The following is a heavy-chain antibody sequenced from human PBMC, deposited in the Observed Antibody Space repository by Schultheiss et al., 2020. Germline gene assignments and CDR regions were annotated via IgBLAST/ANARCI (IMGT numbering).Heavy chain of an antibody. CDR2: IYYSGST. J-gene: IGHJ6*02. D-gene: IGHD1-26*01. CDR3: ARVRIVGDYYYYGMDV. Sequence: PETLSLTCTVSGGSISSYYCSWIRQPPGKGLEWIGYIYYSGSTNYNPSLKSRVTISVDTSKNQFSLKLSSVTAADTAVYYCARVRIVGDYYYYGMDVWGQGNTVKVSS. V-gene: IGHV4-59*01. CDR1: GGSISSYY.